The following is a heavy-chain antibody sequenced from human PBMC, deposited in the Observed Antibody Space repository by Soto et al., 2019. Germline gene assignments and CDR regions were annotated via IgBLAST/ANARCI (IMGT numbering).Heavy chain of an antibody. CDR2: INPNSGGT. V-gene: IGHV1-2*02. D-gene: IGHD2-15*01. CDR3: ATCSGGSCYANWFDP. CDR1: GYTFTDYY. J-gene: IGHJ5*02. Sequence: QVQLVQSGAEVKKPGASVKVSCKASGYTFTDYYMHWVRQAPGQGLEWMGWINPNSGGTNYVQKSQARDTMTRETSTSTAYMELSELRSDDTAVYYCATCSGGSCYANWFDPWGKGTLVTVSS.